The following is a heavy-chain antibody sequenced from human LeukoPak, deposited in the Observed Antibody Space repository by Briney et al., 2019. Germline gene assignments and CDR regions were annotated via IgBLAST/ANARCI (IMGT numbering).Heavy chain of an antibody. V-gene: IGHV3-30*04. Sequence: PGRSLRLSCAASGFTFSSYAMHWVRQAPGKGLEWVAVISYDGSNKYYADSVKGRFTISRDNSKNTLYLQMNSLRAEDTAVYYCARGWRYFDCWGQGTLVTVSS. CDR3: ARGWRYFDC. J-gene: IGHJ4*02. CDR2: ISYDGSNK. CDR1: GFTFSSYA. D-gene: IGHD3-9*01.